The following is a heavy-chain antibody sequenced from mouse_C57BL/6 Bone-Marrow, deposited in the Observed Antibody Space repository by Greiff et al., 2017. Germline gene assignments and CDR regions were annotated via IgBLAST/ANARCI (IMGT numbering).Heavy chain of an antibody. CDR2: ISDGGSYT. Sequence: EVNLVESGGGLVKPGGSLKLSCAASGFTFSSYAMSWVRQTPEKRLEWVATISDGGSYTYYPDNVKGRFTISRDNAKNNLYLQMSHLKSEDTAMYYCARVTTRYFDVWGTGTTVTVSS. D-gene: IGHD2-12*01. V-gene: IGHV5-4*03. J-gene: IGHJ1*03. CDR3: ARVTTRYFDV. CDR1: GFTFSSYA.